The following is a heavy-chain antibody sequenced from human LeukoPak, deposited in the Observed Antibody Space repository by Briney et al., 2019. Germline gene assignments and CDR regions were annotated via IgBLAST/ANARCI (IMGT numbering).Heavy chain of an antibody. CDR2: ISSSSSYI. V-gene: IGHV3-21*01. J-gene: IGHJ4*02. CDR3: ANAYCSGGSCYSGGSVGH. D-gene: IGHD2-15*01. Sequence: GGSLRLSCAASGFTFSSYNMNWVRQAPGKGLEWVSSISSSSSYIYYADSVKGRFTISRDNAKNSLYLQMNSLRAEDTAVYYCANAYCSGGSCYSGGSVGHWGQGTLVTVSS. CDR1: GFTFSSYN.